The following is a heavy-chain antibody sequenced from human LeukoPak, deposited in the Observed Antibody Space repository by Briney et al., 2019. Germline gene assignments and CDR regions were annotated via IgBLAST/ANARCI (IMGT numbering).Heavy chain of an antibody. CDR3: ARDHRYSYGYRPDRAGNWFDP. V-gene: IGHV1-18*01. J-gene: IGHJ5*02. CDR2: ISAYNGNT. Sequence: ASVKVSCKASGYTFTSYGISWVRQAPGQGLEWMGWISAYNGNTNYAQKLQGRVTMTTDTSTSTAYMELRSLRSDDTAVYYCARDHRYSYGYRPDRAGNWFDPWGQGTLVTVSS. CDR1: GYTFTSYG. D-gene: IGHD5-18*01.